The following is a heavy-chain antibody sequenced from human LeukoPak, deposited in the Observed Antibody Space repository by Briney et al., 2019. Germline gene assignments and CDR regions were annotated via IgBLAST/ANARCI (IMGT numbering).Heavy chain of an antibody. CDR3: ARDSISGSYVHFDH. Sequence: GASVKVSCKASGYSFDRYGINWLRQAPGQGLEWMGWINTNTGNPTYAQGFTGRFVFSLDTSVSTPYLQISSLKADDTAVYYCARDSISGSYVHFDHWGQGTLVTVSS. CDR1: GYSFDRYG. V-gene: IGHV7-4-1*02. CDR2: INTNTGNP. D-gene: IGHD1-26*01. J-gene: IGHJ4*02.